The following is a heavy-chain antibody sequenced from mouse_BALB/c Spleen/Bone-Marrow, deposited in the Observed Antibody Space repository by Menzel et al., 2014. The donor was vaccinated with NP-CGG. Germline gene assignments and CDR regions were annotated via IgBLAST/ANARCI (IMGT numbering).Heavy chain of an antibody. V-gene: IGHV1S29*02. CDR1: GYTFTDYN. Sequence: EVQLQQSGPELVKPGGSVKISCKASGYTFTDYNMHWVKQSHGKSLEWIGYIYPYNGGTGYNQKVKSKVTLTVDNSSSTFYMELRSLASEDSAVYYCARYSSSPYYAMDYRGQGTSVTVSS. J-gene: IGHJ4*01. D-gene: IGHD1-1*01. CDR2: IYPYNGGT. CDR3: ARYSSSPYYAMDY.